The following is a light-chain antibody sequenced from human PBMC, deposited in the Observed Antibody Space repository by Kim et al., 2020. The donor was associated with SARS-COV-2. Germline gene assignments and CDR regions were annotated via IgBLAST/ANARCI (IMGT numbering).Light chain of an antibody. J-gene: IGLJ3*02. CDR1: SSNIRGNT. CDR2: GLN. CDR3: AAWDDTLDGPV. V-gene: IGLV1-44*01. Sequence: QSVLTQPPSASGTPGQRVTISCFGSSSNIRGNTVNWYQQVPGRAPKLLSYGLNQRPSGVPDRFAASKSDTSASLAISGLQSEDEADYYCAAWDDTLDGPVFGGGTRLTVL.